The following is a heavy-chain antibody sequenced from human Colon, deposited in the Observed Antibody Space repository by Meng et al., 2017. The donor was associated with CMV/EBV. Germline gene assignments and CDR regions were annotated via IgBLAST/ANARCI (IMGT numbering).Heavy chain of an antibody. Sequence: GESLKISCIASRFTFTDYPMHWVRQAPGKGLKWLAVISYDGNHDYYADSMKGRLTISRDNSKNSLFLQMDSLRPEDTGTYYCASNIATAGLDHWGQGTLVTVSS. CDR3: ASNIATAGLDH. J-gene: IGHJ4*02. D-gene: IGHD6-13*01. CDR1: RFTFTDYP. CDR2: ISYDGNHD. V-gene: IGHV3-30*04.